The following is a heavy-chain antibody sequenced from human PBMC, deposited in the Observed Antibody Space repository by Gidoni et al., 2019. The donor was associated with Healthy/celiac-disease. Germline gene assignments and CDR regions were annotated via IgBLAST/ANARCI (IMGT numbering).Heavy chain of an antibody. J-gene: IGHJ4*02. Sequence: LQLQDSGPGPVKPSETLSLTCPFSAGPISSSSYYWGWIRQPPGKGLEWIGSIYYSGSTYYNPSLKSRVTISVDTSKNQFSLKLSSVTAADTAVYYCVGQDIVVVPDANTIDYWGQGTRVTVSS. CDR1: AGPISSSSYY. V-gene: IGHV4-39*07. D-gene: IGHD2-2*01. CDR3: VGQDIVVVPDANTIDY. CDR2: IYYSGST.